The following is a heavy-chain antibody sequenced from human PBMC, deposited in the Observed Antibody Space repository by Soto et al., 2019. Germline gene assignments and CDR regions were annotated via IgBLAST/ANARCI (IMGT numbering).Heavy chain of an antibody. CDR3: AKEAVYGDGLWLAGN. D-gene: IGHD2-21*02. J-gene: IGHJ4*02. CDR2: MTGSGGDI. CDR1: GFSVSRYA. Sequence: EVQLLESGGGLVQPGGSLRLSCAASGFSVSRYAMMWVRQPPGKGQEWVAGMTGSGGDIRYADPVKGRFTISKDNSKNTLYLQMNSLRAEDTAIYYCAKEAVYGDGLWLAGNWGQGTLVTVSS. V-gene: IGHV3-23*01.